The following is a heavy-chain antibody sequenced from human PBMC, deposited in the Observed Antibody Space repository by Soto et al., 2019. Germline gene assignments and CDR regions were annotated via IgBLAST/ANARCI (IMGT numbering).Heavy chain of an antibody. CDR2: ISSSSSTI. CDR3: ARGSGSYHTRFDY. CDR1: GFTFSIYS. Sequence: SLRLSCAAPGFTFSIYSMNWVRQAPGKGLEWVSYISSSSSTIYYADSVKGRFTISRDNAKNSLYLQMNSLRDEDTAVYYCARGSGSYHTRFDYWGQGTLVTVSS. V-gene: IGHV3-48*02. J-gene: IGHJ4*02. D-gene: IGHD1-26*01.